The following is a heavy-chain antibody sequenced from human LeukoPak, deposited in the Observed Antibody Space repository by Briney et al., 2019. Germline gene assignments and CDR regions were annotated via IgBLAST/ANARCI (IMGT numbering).Heavy chain of an antibody. CDR2: YYYSGST. D-gene: IGHD3-3*01. V-gene: IGHV4-39*01. CDR3: GRQAGSFGEWLLEFHFDY. Sequence: PSETLSLTCTVSGGSISSSSYYWGWIRQPPGKGLEWIGRYYYSGSTYYNPSLKSRVTISVDTSKHQFSLKLSSVTAADTAVYYGGRQAGSFGEWLLEFHFDYGGKGTLVT. CDR1: GGSISSSSYY. J-gene: IGHJ4*02.